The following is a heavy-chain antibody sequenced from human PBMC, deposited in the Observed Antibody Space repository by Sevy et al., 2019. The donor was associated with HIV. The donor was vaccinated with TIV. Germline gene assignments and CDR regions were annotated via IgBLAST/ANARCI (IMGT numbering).Heavy chain of an antibody. V-gene: IGHV3-30*02. Sequence: GGSLRLSCAASGFTFSTFGIHWVRQAPGKGLEWVAFIRYDSSNEYYADSVKGRFSVSRDNSKNTQYLHMNSLTPEDMAMYYCAKDASIYGVIIQDWYFDLWGRGTLVTVSS. CDR3: AKDASIYGVIIQDWYFDL. D-gene: IGHD3-3*01. J-gene: IGHJ2*01. CDR2: IRYDSSNE. CDR1: GFTFSTFG.